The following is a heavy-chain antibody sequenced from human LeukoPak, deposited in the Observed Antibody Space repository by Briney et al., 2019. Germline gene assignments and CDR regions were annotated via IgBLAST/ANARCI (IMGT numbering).Heavy chain of an antibody. Sequence: PGGSLRLSCAASGFTFSSYAMSWVRQAPGKGLEWVSAITGSVGDTYYADSVKGRFTISRDNSKNTLYLQMNSLRAEDTAVYYCAKDPYCSSTSCSNWFDPWGQGTLVTVSA. J-gene: IGHJ5*02. D-gene: IGHD2-2*01. CDR2: ITGSVGDT. V-gene: IGHV3-23*01. CDR3: AKDPYCSSTSCSNWFDP. CDR1: GFTFSSYA.